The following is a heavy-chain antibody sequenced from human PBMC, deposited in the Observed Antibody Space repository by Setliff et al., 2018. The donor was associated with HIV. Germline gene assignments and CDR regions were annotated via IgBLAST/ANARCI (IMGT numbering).Heavy chain of an antibody. CDR3: ARQGQLGSE. Sequence: SETLSLTCTVSGGSISSSSYYWGWIRQPPGKGLEWIGNIYYSGSTYYNPSLKSRVTISVDTSKNQFSLKLSSVTAADTAVYYCARQGQLGSEWGQGTLVTVSS. CDR1: GGSISSSSYY. V-gene: IGHV4-39*01. D-gene: IGHD1-1*01. J-gene: IGHJ4*02. CDR2: IYYSGST.